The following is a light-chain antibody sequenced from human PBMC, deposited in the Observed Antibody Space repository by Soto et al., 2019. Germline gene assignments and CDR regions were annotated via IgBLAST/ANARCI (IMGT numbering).Light chain of an antibody. J-gene: IGKJ4*01. CDR3: QQFNDFPLT. CDR2: DAS. CDR1: QDISNA. V-gene: IGKV1D-13*01. Sequence: IQLTQSPSSLSASVGDRVTITCRAGQDISNALAWYQQKPGKAPKLLLYDASSLDAGVPSRFSGSGSGTDFTLSITSLRPEDFATYYCQQFNDFPLTFGGGTKVQIK.